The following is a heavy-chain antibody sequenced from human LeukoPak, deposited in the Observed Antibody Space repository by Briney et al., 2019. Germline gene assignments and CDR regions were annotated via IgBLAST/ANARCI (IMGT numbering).Heavy chain of an antibody. CDR3: AIPYCSGGSCYPEVFDP. D-gene: IGHD2-15*01. CDR2: ISAYNGNT. CDR1: RGTFSSYA. V-gene: IGHV1-18*01. J-gene: IGHJ5*02. Sequence: ASVKVSCKASRGTFSSYAISWVRQAPGQGLEWMGWISAYNGNTNYAQKLQGRVTMTTDTSTSTAYMELRSLRSDDTAVYYCAIPYCSGGSCYPEVFDPWGQGTLVTVSS.